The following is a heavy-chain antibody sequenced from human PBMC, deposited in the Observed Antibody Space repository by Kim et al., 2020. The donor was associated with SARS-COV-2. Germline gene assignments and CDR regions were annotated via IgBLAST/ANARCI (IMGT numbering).Heavy chain of an antibody. D-gene: IGHD3-16*01. Sequence: GGSLRLSCAASRFTFSSYEMNWVRQAPGKGLEWVSYISSSGSTIYYADSVKGRFTISRDNAKNSLYLQMNSLRAEDTAVYYCARGWADDSYYYGMDVWGQGTTVTVSS. CDR1: RFTFSSYE. CDR2: ISSSGSTI. CDR3: ARGWADDSYYYGMDV. V-gene: IGHV3-48*03. J-gene: IGHJ6*02.